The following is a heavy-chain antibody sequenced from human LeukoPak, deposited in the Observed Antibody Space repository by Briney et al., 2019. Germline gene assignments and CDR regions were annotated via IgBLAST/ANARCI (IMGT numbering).Heavy chain of an antibody. CDR2: ISSSSSSI. CDR3: GRSYVSGILNVVFGY. J-gene: IGHJ4*02. CDR1: GFTFSSYS. Sequence: PGGSLRLSCAASGFTFSSYSMNWVRQAPGKGLEWVSSISSSSSSINNADSVNGRFTISRDNAKNSLYLQMNSLRAEDTAVYYCGRSYVSGILNVVFGYWGQGTLVTVSS. D-gene: IGHD3-10*01. V-gene: IGHV3-21*01.